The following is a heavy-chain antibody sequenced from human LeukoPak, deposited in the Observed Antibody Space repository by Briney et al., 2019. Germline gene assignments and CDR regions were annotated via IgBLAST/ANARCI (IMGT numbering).Heavy chain of an antibody. CDR3: ARVGYTYGVYYFDY. D-gene: IGHD2-8*01. CDR2: IYPSGNT. V-gene: IGHV4-4*09. J-gene: IGHJ4*02. Sequence: SETLSLTCTVSGGSISSYYWSWIRQPPGKGLEWIGNIYPSGNTYYNPSLKSRVTISVDKSKNQFSLKLTSVTAADTAIYYCARVGYTYGVYYFDYWGQGTLVTVSS. CDR1: GGSISSYY.